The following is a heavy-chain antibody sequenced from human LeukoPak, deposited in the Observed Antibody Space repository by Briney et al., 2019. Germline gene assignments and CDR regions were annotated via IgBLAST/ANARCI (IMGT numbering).Heavy chain of an antibody. J-gene: IGHJ3*02. CDR1: GYSFTSYW. V-gene: IGHV5-51*01. Sequence: GESLKISCKGSGYSFTSYWIGWVRQMPGKGLEWMGIIYPGDSDTRYSPSFQGQVAISVDKSISTAYLQWSSLKASDTAMYYCARPRRDGYNFDAFDIWGQGTMVTVSS. CDR3: ARPRRDGYNFDAFDI. CDR2: IYPGDSDT. D-gene: IGHD5-24*01.